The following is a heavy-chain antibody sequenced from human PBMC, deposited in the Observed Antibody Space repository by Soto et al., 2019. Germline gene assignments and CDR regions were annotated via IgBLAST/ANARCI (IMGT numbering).Heavy chain of an antibody. CDR3: ARDSFDYGGIYCGMDV. Sequence: QVQLQESGPGLVKPSQTLSLTCTVSGGSISSGGYYWSWIRQHPGKGLEWIGYIYYSGSTYYNPSLKSRVTISVDTSKNQFSLKLSSVTAADTAVYYCARDSFDYGGIYCGMDVWGQGTTVTVSS. J-gene: IGHJ6*02. D-gene: IGHD4-17*01. CDR2: IYYSGST. CDR1: GGSISSGGYY. V-gene: IGHV4-31*03.